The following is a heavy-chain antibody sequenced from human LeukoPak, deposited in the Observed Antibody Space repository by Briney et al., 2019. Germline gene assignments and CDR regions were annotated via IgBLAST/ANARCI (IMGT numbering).Heavy chain of an antibody. V-gene: IGHV3-21*01. Sequence: GGSLRLSCAASGFTFSSYSMNWVRQAPGKGLEWVSSISSSSNYIYYADSVKGRFTISRDNAKNSLYLQMNSLRAEDTAVYYCARDAYYYDSSGYDHWGQGTLVTVPS. J-gene: IGHJ5*02. CDR3: ARDAYYYDSSGYDH. CDR2: ISSSSNYI. CDR1: GFTFSSYS. D-gene: IGHD3-22*01.